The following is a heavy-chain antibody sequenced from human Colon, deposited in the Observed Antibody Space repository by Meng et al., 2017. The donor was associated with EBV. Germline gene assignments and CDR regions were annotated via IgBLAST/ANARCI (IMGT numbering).Heavy chain of an antibody. D-gene: IGHD4-17*01. CDR1: GDSISNNW. J-gene: IGHJ4*02. CDR3: ARNGDYNPGLY. V-gene: IGHV4-4*02. CDR2: IYHSGTT. Sequence: VHWQGPGPGWVRPSGTLSPTCAVSGDSISNNWWSWVRQPPGKGLEWIGEIYHSGTTNYNPSLRSRVTISVDKSKNQFSLQLTSVTAADTAVYYCARNGDYNPGLYWGQGTLVTVSS.